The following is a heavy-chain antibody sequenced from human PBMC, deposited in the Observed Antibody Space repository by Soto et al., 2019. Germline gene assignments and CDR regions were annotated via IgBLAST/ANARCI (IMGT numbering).Heavy chain of an antibody. V-gene: IGHV3-30*18. CDR2: IPYDGSNK. CDR3: VKTVGGDGWAPGY. Sequence: QVQLVESGGDVVQPGRSLRLSCAASGFTFSNYAMHWVRQPPGKGLVWVAAIPYDGSNKYYADSVKGRFTISRDNSKNTLSLQMNSLRAEDTAVYYFVKTVGGDGWAPGYWGQGTLVTVSS. D-gene: IGHD3-10*01. CDR1: GFTFSNYA. J-gene: IGHJ4*02.